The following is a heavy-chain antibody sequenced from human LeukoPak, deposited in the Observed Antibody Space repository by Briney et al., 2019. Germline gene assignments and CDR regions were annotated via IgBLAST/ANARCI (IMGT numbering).Heavy chain of an antibody. Sequence: PSETLSLTCTVSGGSISSYYWSWIRQPPGKGLEWIGYIYYSGSTNYNPSLKSRVTISVDTSKNQFSLKLSSVTAADTAVYYCARGRRITMVRGVPNNWFDPWGQGTLVTVSS. CDR2: IYYSGST. CDR1: GGSISSYY. CDR3: ARGRRITMVRGVPNNWFDP. V-gene: IGHV4-59*01. D-gene: IGHD3-10*01. J-gene: IGHJ5*02.